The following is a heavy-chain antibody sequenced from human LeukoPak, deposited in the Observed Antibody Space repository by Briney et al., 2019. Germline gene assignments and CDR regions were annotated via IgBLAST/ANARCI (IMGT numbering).Heavy chain of an antibody. J-gene: IGHJ6*03. CDR3: AKNNYGDYGVYYYYYMDV. CDR2: IYYSGST. D-gene: IGHD4-17*01. V-gene: IGHV4-59*01. CDR1: GGSISSYY. Sequence: PSETLSLTCTVSGGSISSYYWSWIRQPPGEGLEWIGYIYYSGSTNYNPPLKSRVTISVDTSKNQFSLKLNSVTAADTAVYYCAKNNYGDYGVYYYYYMDVWGKGTTVTVSS.